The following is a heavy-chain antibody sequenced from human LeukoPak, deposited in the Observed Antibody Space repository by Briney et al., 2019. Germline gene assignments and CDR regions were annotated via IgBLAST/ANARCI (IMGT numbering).Heavy chain of an antibody. Sequence: PGGSLRLSCAASGFTFSSYRMTWVRQAPGKGLEWVSYISSSSSTIYYADSVKGRFTISRENAKNSLYLQMNSLRDEDTAVYYCARESSGWYGLMDYWGQGTLVTVSS. V-gene: IGHV3-48*02. CDR3: ARESSGWYGLMDY. J-gene: IGHJ4*02. D-gene: IGHD6-19*01. CDR1: GFTFSSYR. CDR2: ISSSSSTI.